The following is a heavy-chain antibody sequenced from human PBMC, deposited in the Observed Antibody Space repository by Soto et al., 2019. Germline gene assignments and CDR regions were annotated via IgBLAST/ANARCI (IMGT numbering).Heavy chain of an antibody. D-gene: IGHD4-17*01. CDR2: ISTTSSII. V-gene: IGHV3-48*01. J-gene: IGHJ6*02. Sequence: EVQLVESGGGLVQPGGSLRLSCAASGFIFSSYSMNWVRQAPGKGLEWVSYISTTSSIIYYADSVKGRFTISRDNAKDSLYLQMDSLRAEDTAVYYCARVDYLRIHDYGMDVWGQGTTVTVS. CDR3: ARVDYLRIHDYGMDV. CDR1: GFIFSSYS.